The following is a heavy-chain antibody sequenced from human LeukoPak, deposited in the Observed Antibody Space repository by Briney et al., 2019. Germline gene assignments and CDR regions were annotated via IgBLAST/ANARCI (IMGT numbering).Heavy chain of an antibody. Sequence: PGGSLRLSCEGSAFIFSGHWMNWVRQTPGKGLEWVASIKEDGSERQYVDSVKGRFSISRDNTKGSLFLQLNSLRAEDTAVYYCARDKRADEGSKFDYWGQGTLVTVSS. V-gene: IGHV3-7*03. CDR2: IKEDGSER. CDR3: ARDKRADEGSKFDY. D-gene: IGHD1-26*01. J-gene: IGHJ4*02. CDR1: AFIFSGHW.